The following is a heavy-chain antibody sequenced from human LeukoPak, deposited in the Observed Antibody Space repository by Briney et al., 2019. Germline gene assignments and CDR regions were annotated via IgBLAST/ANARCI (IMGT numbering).Heavy chain of an antibody. J-gene: IGHJ4*02. CDR2: ISWNSYDI. D-gene: IGHD3-22*01. V-gene: IGHV3-9*01. CDR1: GTTFDDYA. Sequence: GRSLRLSCAASGTTFDDYAMHWVRQAPGKGLEWVSGISWNSYDIGYADFVKGRFTISRDNAKSSLYLQMNSLTPEDTALYYCAKDMTYDSSGYPDFWGQGTLVTVSS. CDR3: AKDMTYDSSGYPDF.